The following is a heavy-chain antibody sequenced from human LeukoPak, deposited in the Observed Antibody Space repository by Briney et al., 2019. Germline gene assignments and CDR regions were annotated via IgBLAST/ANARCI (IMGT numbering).Heavy chain of an antibody. D-gene: IGHD3-3*02. V-gene: IGHV1-18*01. CDR1: GYTFTSYG. Sequence: ASVKVSCKASGYTFTSYGISWVRQAPGQGLEWMGWISAYNGNTNYAQKLQGRVTMTTDTSTSTAYMELRSLRSDDTAVYYCARDIRVRSFDPLPPYNWFDPWGQGTLVTVSS. CDR3: ARDIRVRSFDPLPPYNWFDP. CDR2: ISAYNGNT. J-gene: IGHJ5*02.